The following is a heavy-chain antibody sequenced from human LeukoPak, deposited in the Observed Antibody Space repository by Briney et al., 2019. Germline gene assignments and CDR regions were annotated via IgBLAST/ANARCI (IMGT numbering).Heavy chain of an antibody. CDR1: GFTFSSYA. J-gene: IGHJ3*02. CDR2: ISGSGGST. Sequence: GESLKISCAASGFTFSSYAMSWVRQAPGKGLEWVSAISGSGGSTYYADSVKGRFTISRDNSKNTLYLQMNSLRAEDTAVYYCAKAGQWLDTDAFDIWGQGTMVTVSS. CDR3: AKAGQWLDTDAFDI. D-gene: IGHD6-19*01. V-gene: IGHV3-23*01.